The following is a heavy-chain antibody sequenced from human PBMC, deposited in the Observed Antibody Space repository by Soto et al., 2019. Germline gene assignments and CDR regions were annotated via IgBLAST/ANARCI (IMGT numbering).Heavy chain of an antibody. CDR3: AKGSPRTNGVFNYYYYGMDV. CDR1: GFTFSSYG. D-gene: IGHD2-8*01. Sequence: GGSLRLSCAASGFTFSSYGMHWVRQAPGKGLEWVAVISYDGSNKYYADSVKGRFTISRDNSKNTLYLQMNSLRAEDTAVYYCAKGSPRTNGVFNYYYYGMDVWGQGTTVTVSS. V-gene: IGHV3-30*18. J-gene: IGHJ6*02. CDR2: ISYDGSNK.